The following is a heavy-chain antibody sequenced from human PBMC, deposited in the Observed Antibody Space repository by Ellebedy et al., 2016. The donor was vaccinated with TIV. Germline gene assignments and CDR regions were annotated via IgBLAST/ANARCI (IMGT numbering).Heavy chain of an antibody. V-gene: IGHV4-34*01. CDR1: GGSFSGYY. D-gene: IGHD3-22*01. Sequence: MPSETLSLTCAVYGGSFSGYYWSWIRQPPGKGLEWIGEINHSGSTNYNPSLKSRVTISVDTSKNQFSLKLSSVTAADTAVYYCARGIGWLGYYGMDVWGQGTTVTVSS. CDR2: INHSGST. CDR3: ARGIGWLGYYGMDV. J-gene: IGHJ6*02.